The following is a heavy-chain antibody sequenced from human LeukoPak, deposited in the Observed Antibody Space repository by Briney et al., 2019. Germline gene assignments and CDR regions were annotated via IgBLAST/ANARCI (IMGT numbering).Heavy chain of an antibody. D-gene: IGHD5-18*01. J-gene: IGHJ4*02. CDR2: ISFDGSNK. Sequence: GRSLRLSCAASGFAFSSCGMHWVRQAPGKGLEWVAFISFDGSNKYSANSVKGRFTISRDNFKNTLFLQMNTLRAEDTAVYYCARRSGYSYGYGYYFDYWGQGTLVTVSS. CDR1: GFAFSSCG. CDR3: ARRSGYSYGYGYYFDY. V-gene: IGHV3-30*03.